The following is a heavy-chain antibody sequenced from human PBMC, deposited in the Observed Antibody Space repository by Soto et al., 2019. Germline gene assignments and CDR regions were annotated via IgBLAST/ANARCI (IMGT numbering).Heavy chain of an antibody. CDR3: AKGGYCSSSSCRRIYYFDY. V-gene: IGHV3-23*01. CDR2: ISGSGGST. CDR1: GFTFSSYA. J-gene: IGHJ4*02. D-gene: IGHD2-2*01. Sequence: GGSLRLSCAASGFTFSSYAMSWVRQARGKGLEWVSGISGSGGSTYYADSVKGRFTISRDNSKNTLYLQMNSLRAEDTAVYYCAKGGYCSSSSCRRIYYFDYWGQGALVTVS.